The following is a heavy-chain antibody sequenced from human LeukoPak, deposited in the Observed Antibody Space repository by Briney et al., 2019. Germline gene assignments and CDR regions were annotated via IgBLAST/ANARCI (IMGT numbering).Heavy chain of an antibody. D-gene: IGHD6-19*01. Sequence: GGSLRLSCAASGFTFSSYAMTWVRQAPGKGLEWVSGISGSVSSTYYADSVKGRFTISRDNSKNTLYLQMNCLRAEDTDVYYCAKDMSSGWYKEDFNWFDPWGQGTLVTVSS. CDR3: AKDMSSGWYKEDFNWFDP. CDR2: ISGSVSST. CDR1: GFTFSSYA. J-gene: IGHJ5*02. V-gene: IGHV3-23*01.